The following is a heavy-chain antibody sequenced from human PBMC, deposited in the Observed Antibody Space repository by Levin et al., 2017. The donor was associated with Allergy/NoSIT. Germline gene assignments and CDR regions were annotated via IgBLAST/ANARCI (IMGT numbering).Heavy chain of an antibody. D-gene: IGHD3-10*01. CDR2: IKQDGSEK. CDR1: GFTFSSYW. J-gene: IGHJ4*02. V-gene: IGHV3-7*01. Sequence: GGSLRLSCAASGFTFSSYWMSWVRQAPGKGLEWVANIKQDGSEKYYVDSVKGRFTISRDNAKNSLYLQMNSLRAEDTAVYYCARESLLWFRDSSPKIDYWGQGTLVTVSS. CDR3: ARESLLWFRDSSPKIDY.